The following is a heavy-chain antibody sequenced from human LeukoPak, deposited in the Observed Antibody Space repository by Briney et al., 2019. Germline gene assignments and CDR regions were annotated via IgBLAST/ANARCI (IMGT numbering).Heavy chain of an antibody. V-gene: IGHV3-23*01. CDR1: GFTFSSYS. J-gene: IGHJ4*02. CDR3: AKAFYGDYETYYFDY. CDR2: ISGSGGST. Sequence: PGGSLRLSCAASGFTFSSYSMNWVRQAPGKGLEWVSAISGSGGSTYYADSVKGRFTISRDNSKNTLYLQMNSLRAEDTAVYYCAKAFYGDYETYYFDYWGQGTLVTVSS. D-gene: IGHD4-17*01.